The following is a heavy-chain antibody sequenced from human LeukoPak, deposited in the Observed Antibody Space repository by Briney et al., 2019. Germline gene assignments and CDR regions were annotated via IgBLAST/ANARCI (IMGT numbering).Heavy chain of an antibody. Sequence: SETLSLTCIVSGASISNSDYYWVWIRQPPGKGLEWIASIYSSGRTHFDPTLKSRVTISVDTSKNQFSLKLSSVIAADTAVYFCAGEVDRTHFDPWGQGTLVTVSS. J-gene: IGHJ5*02. CDR2: IYSSGRT. CDR1: GASISNSDYY. V-gene: IGHV4-39*07. D-gene: IGHD1-14*01. CDR3: AGEVDRTHFDP.